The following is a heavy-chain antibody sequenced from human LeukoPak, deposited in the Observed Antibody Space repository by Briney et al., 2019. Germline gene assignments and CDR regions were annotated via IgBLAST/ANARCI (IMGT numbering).Heavy chain of an antibody. Sequence: PSETLSLTCTVSGYSISSGYYWGWIRQPPGKGLEWIGSIYHSGSTYYNPSLKSRVTISVDTSKNQFSLKLSSVTAADTAVYYCARGGRITMVRGVISYYFDYWGQGTLVTVSS. D-gene: IGHD3-10*01. CDR2: IYHSGST. CDR1: GYSISSGYY. V-gene: IGHV4-38-2*02. CDR3: ARGGRITMVRGVISYYFDY. J-gene: IGHJ4*02.